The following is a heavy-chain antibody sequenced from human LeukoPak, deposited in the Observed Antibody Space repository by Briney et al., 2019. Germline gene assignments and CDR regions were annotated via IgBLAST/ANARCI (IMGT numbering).Heavy chain of an antibody. J-gene: IGHJ6*03. Sequence: PSETLSLTCTVSGGSISSSSYYWGWIRQPPGKGLEWIGSIYHSGSTYYNPSLKSRVTIAVETSKNQFSLNRISVTAADTAYYMDVWGKRTTVTGSS. CDR2: IYHSGST. V-gene: IGHV4-39*07. CDR3: V. CDR1: GGSISSSSYY.